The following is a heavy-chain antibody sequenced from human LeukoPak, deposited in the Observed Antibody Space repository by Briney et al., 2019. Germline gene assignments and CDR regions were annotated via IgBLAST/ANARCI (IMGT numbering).Heavy chain of an antibody. CDR1: ELTFSNQW. D-gene: IGHD6-13*01. Sequence: PGGSLTLSCAASELTFSNQWMTWVRQAPGKGLEWVANIHPDGSEKYYVGSVRGRFTISRDNARNLLYLQMNSLRSEDTAVYYCASERPSSSWYDFWGQGILVTVSS. J-gene: IGHJ5*01. CDR2: IHPDGSEK. V-gene: IGHV3-7*01. CDR3: ASERPSSSWYDF.